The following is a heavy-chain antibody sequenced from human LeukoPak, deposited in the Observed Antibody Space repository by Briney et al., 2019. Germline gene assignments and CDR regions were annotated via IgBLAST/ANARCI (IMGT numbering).Heavy chain of an antibody. CDR1: GFTFSDYY. V-gene: IGHV3-11*04. CDR2: ISSSGSTI. J-gene: IGHJ4*02. Sequence: GGSLRLSCGASGFTFSDYYMSWIRQAPGKGLEWVSFISSSGSTIYYADSMKGRLTISRDNAKNSVYLQMNDLRAEDMGVYYCARDSGQGGSCDYWGQGSLVTVSS. D-gene: IGHD1-26*01. CDR3: ARDSGQGGSCDY.